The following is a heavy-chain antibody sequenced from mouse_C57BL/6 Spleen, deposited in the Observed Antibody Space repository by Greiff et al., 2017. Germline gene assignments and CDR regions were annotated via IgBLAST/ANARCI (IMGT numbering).Heavy chain of an antibody. V-gene: IGHV1-15*01. CDR1: GYTFTDYE. Sequence: QVQLQQSGAELVRPGASVTLSCKASGYTFTDYEMHWVKQTPVHGLEWIGAIAPETGGTAYNQKFKGKAILTADKSSSTAYMELRSLTSEDSAVYYCTREGDDGFAYWGQGTLVTVSA. J-gene: IGHJ3*01. CDR2: IAPETGGT. D-gene: IGHD1-1*01. CDR3: TREGDDGFAY.